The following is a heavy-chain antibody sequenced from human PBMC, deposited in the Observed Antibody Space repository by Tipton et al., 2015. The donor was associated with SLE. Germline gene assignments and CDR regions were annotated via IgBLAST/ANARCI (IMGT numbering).Heavy chain of an antibody. CDR2: ISGSGGTT. V-gene: IGHV3-23*01. CDR1: GFTFSSYA. J-gene: IGHJ6*01. CDR3: AKYLIVVVVAVTGGMDV. D-gene: IGHD2-15*01. Sequence: SLRLSCAASGFTFSSYAMSWVRQAPGKGLEWVSAISGSGGTTYYADSAKGRFTISRDNSKNTLYLQMNSLRAEDTAVYYCAKYLIVVVVAVTGGMDVWEQVTRGSVSA.